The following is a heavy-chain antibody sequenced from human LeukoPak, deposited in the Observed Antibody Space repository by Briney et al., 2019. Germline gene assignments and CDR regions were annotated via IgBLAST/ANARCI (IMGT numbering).Heavy chain of an antibody. V-gene: IGHV3-30-3*01. J-gene: IGHJ3*02. CDR1: GFTFSSYA. Sequence: GRSLRLSCAASGFTFSSYAMHWVRQAPGKGLEWVAVISYDGSNKYYADSVKGRITISRDNSKNTLYLQMNSLRAEDTAVYYCARDPYYYDSSDIWGQGTMVTVSS. CDR2: ISYDGSNK. CDR3: ARDPYYYDSSDI. D-gene: IGHD3-22*01.